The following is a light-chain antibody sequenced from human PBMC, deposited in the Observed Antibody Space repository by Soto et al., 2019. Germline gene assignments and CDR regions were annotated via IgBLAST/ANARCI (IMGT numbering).Light chain of an antibody. Sequence: QPVLTQPPSASGTPGQGVTISCSGSSSDIGSNTVNWYQQLPGTAPKLLIYFNNQRPSGVTDRFSGSKSGTSASLAISGRQSEDEAQYYCAAWDDSLNGQVFGGGTKLTVL. CDR1: SSDIGSNT. V-gene: IGLV1-44*01. J-gene: IGLJ3*02. CDR2: FNN. CDR3: AAWDDSLNGQV.